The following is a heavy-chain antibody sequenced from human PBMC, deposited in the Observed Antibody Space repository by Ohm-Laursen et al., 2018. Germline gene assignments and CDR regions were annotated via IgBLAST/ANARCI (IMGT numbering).Heavy chain of an antibody. CDR2: ISGNAVRT. CDR1: GFTFSSYA. D-gene: IGHD6-19*01. J-gene: IGHJ4*02. V-gene: IGHV3-23*01. Sequence: SLRLSCAASGFTFSSYAMSWVRQAPGKGLEWVSSISGNAVRTYDADSVKGRFSISRDNSKNTLDLQMNSLRAEDTAVYYCAKGPFIAVAGSNYFFDYWGQGTLVTVSS. CDR3: AKGPFIAVAGSNYFFDY.